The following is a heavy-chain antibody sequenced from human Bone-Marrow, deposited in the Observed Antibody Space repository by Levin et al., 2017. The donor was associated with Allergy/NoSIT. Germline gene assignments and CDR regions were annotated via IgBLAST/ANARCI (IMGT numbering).Heavy chain of an antibody. Sequence: GGSLRLSCAASGFTFSNAWMSWVRQAPGKGLEWVGRIKSKTDGGTTDYAAPVKGRFTISRDDSKNTLYLQMNSLKTEDTAVYYCTTDLGPIAAAGKMGFGYWGQGTLVTVSS. CDR2: IKSKTDGGTT. CDR1: GFTFSNAW. CDR3: TTDLGPIAAAGKMGFGY. J-gene: IGHJ4*02. V-gene: IGHV3-15*01. D-gene: IGHD6-13*01.